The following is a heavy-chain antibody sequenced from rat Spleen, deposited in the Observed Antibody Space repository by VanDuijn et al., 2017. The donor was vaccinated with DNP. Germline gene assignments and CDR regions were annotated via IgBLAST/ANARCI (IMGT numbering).Heavy chain of an antibody. CDR1: GFSLTTYG. CDR3: TRKMD. V-gene: IGHV2-77*01. CDR2: IWGDGST. D-gene: IGHD1-12*02. Sequence: QVQMKETGPGLVQTTQTLSVTCTVSGFSLTTYGVHWVRQAPGKGLEWMGIIWGDGSTNYNLALKSRLSISRDTSKSQVFLKMSSLQTEDTAIYFCTRKMDWGQGVMVTVSA. J-gene: IGHJ2*01.